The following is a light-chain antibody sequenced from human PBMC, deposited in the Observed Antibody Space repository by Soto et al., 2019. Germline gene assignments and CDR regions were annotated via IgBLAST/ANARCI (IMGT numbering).Light chain of an antibody. CDR2: RNN. V-gene: IGLV1-47*01. CDR1: SSNIGSNY. Sequence: QSVLTQTPSASGTPGQRVTISCSGSSSNIGSNYVYWYQQLPGTAPKLLIHRNNQRPSGVPDRFSGSKSGTSASLAISGLRSEDEADYYCAAWDDSLSGRYVFGTGTNLTVL. J-gene: IGLJ1*01. CDR3: AAWDDSLSGRYV.